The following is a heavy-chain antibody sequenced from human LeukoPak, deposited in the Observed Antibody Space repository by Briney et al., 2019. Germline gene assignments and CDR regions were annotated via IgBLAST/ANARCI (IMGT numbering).Heavy chain of an antibody. D-gene: IGHD3-10*01. V-gene: IGHV4-59*01. CDR2: IYYSGST. Sequence: SETLSLTCTVSGGSISSYYWSWIRQPPGKGLEWIGYIYYSGSTNYNPSLKSRVTISVETSKNQFSLKLSSVTARDTAGIYCARLRITMVRAYGMDVWGQGTTVTVSS. CDR1: GGSISSYY. J-gene: IGHJ6*02. CDR3: ARLRITMVRAYGMDV.